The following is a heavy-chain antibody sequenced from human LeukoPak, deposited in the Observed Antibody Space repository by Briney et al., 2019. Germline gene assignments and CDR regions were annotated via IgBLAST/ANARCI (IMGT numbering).Heavy chain of an antibody. Sequence: PGGSVRLSCAASGFTFSNYWMSWVRQAAGKGLEWVANIKQDGSEKDYVDSVKGRFTISRDNAKNSLYLQMNSLRVEDTAVYYCTRGQQSFDYYDSSGPGYWGQGTLVTVSS. J-gene: IGHJ4*02. CDR1: GFTFSNYW. CDR3: TRGQQSFDYYDSSGPGY. CDR2: IKQDGSEK. D-gene: IGHD3-22*01. V-gene: IGHV3-7*01.